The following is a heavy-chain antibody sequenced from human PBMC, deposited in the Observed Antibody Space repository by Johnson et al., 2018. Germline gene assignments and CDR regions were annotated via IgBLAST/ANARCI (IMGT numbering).Heavy chain of an antibody. Sequence: QVQLVESGGGVVQPGRSLRLSCAASGFTFSSYGMHWVRQAPGKGLEWVAVISYDGSNKYYADSVKGRFTISRDNSKKTRYLQMNSVRAEDTAVYYCSKSTDSSSWSGWWYYGMDVWGHGTTVTVSS. J-gene: IGHJ6*02. CDR2: ISYDGSNK. CDR3: SKSTDSSSWSGWWYYGMDV. D-gene: IGHD6-13*01. CDR1: GFTFSSYG. V-gene: IGHV3-30*18.